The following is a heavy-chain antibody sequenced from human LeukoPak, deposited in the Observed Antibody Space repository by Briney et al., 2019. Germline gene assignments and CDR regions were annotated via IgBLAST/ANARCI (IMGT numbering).Heavy chain of an antibody. CDR2: ISGSGGGT. D-gene: IGHD2-15*01. V-gene: IGHV3-23*01. J-gene: IGHJ1*01. Sequence: PGGSLRLSCAASGFTFSSYSMSWVRQAPGKGLEWVSGISGSGGGTYYADSVKGRFTISRDNSKNTLYLQMNSLRAEDTAVYYCATYCSGVACYRYFQHWGQGTLVTVSS. CDR1: GFTFSSYS. CDR3: ATYCSGVACYRYFQH.